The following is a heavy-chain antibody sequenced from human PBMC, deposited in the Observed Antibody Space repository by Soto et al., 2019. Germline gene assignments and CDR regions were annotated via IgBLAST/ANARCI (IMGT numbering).Heavy chain of an antibody. V-gene: IGHV3-21*01. CDR3: ARGDPESYYYYYMDV. CDR2: ISSSSSYI. Sequence: GGSLRLSCAASGFTFSSYSMNWVRQAPGKGLEWVSSISSSSSYIYYADSVKGRFTISRDNAKNSLYLQMNSLRAEDTAVYYCARGDPESYYYYYMDVWGKGTTVTVSS. CDR1: GFTFSSYS. J-gene: IGHJ6*03.